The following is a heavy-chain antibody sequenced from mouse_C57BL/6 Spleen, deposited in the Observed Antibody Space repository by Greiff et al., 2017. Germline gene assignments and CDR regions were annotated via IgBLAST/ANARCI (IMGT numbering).Heavy chain of an antibody. V-gene: IGHV5-6*02. CDR3: ARQRVYGSSNGYYCDY. CDR1: GFTFSSYG. Sequence: DVKLVESGGDLVKPGGSLKLSCAASGFTFSSYGMSWVRQTPDKRLEWVATISSGGSYTYYPDSVKGRFTISRDNAKNTLYLQMSSLKSEYTAMYYCARQRVYGSSNGYYCDYWGQGTTLTVSS. CDR2: ISSGGSYT. J-gene: IGHJ2*01. D-gene: IGHD1-1*01.